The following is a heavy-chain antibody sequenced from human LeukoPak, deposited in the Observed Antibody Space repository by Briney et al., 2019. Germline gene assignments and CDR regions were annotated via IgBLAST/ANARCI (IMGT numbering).Heavy chain of an antibody. CDR2: INPNSGGT. CDR1: GYTFTGYY. V-gene: IGHV1-2*02. J-gene: IGHJ4*02. D-gene: IGHD1-26*01. Sequence: AAVKVSCKASGYTFTGYYMHWVRQAPGQGLDGMGWINPNSGGTNYPQKFQGRVTMTSDTAISTAYMELRRLRSADTAVYYCARGVGATRHSYFAYWGQGNLVTVSS. CDR3: ARGVGATRHSYFAY.